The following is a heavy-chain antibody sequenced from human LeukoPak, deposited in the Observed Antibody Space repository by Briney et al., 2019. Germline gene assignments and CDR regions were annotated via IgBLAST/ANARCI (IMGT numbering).Heavy chain of an antibody. D-gene: IGHD3-16*01. CDR2: IKQDGSEK. CDR1: GFTLSSYW. Sequence: GGSLRLSCAASGFTLSSYWMSWVRQAPGKGLEWVANIKQDGSEKYYVDSVKGRFTISRDNAKNSLYLHMNSLRAEDTAVYYCVSRFPPDSWGQGTLVTVSS. V-gene: IGHV3-7*03. CDR3: VSRFPPDS. J-gene: IGHJ4*02.